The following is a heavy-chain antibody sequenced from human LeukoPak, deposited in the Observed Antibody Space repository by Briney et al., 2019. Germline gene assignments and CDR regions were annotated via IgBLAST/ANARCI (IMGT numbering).Heavy chain of an antibody. J-gene: IGHJ6*02. CDR1: GRTFTSYA. CDR3: EGASQYYEFCSGDGMDV. Sequence: ALVKVSCKASGRTFTSYAISSVRQAPGQRLECMGRIMPILVIANYAQKLQGRATSSADKTKSTDYMELSSLRSEDTAVYYCEGASQYYEFCSGDGMDVWGQGTTVTVSS. V-gene: IGHV1-69*04. CDR2: IMPILVIA. D-gene: IGHD3-3*01.